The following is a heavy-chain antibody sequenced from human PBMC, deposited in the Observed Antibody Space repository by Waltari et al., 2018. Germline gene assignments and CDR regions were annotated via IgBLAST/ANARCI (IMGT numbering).Heavy chain of an antibody. D-gene: IGHD3-22*01. CDR2: ISYDGNNT. Sequence: QMQLVESGGGVVQSGRSLRLSCAASGFSFSNYAMHWVRQAPGKGLGWVAFISYDGNNTYYAASVKGRFTISRDNSKNTLYLQMNSLRAEDTAVYYCATAFYDTSTYYGGIEYWGQGTLVTVSS. V-gene: IGHV3-30-3*01. J-gene: IGHJ4*02. CDR1: GFSFSNYA. CDR3: ATAFYDTSTYYGGIEY.